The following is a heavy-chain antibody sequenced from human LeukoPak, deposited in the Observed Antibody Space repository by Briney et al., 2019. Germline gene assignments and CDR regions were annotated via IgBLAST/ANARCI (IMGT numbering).Heavy chain of an antibody. Sequence: ASVKVSCKASGYTFTSYGISWVRQAPGQGLEWMGWISTYNGNTNYAQKVQGRVTMTTDTSTSTAYMEQRSLRSDDTAVYYCARAAISKDGSGYFYWGQGTLVTVSS. CDR2: ISTYNGNT. CDR1: GYTFTSYG. CDR3: ARAAISKDGSGYFY. V-gene: IGHV1-18*01. D-gene: IGHD3-22*01. J-gene: IGHJ4*02.